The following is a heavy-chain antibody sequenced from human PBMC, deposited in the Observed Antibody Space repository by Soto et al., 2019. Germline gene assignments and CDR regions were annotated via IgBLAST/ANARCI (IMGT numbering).Heavy chain of an antibody. V-gene: IGHV4-59*01. Sequence: SETLSLTCSVSGTSIRGYYWTWIRQPPGKGLEWIGYIYYTGTTKYNPSLKSRVTISVDTSENQFSLRLNSVTAADTAVYYCAREVSSFGSNHFDSWGQGALVTVYS. CDR1: GTSIRGYY. CDR2: IYYTGTT. J-gene: IGHJ4*02. D-gene: IGHD3-10*01. CDR3: AREVSSFGSNHFDS.